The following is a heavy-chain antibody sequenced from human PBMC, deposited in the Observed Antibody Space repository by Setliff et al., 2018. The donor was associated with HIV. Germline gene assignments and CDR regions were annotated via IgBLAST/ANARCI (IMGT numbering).Heavy chain of an antibody. CDR1: GVSITTDGYF. D-gene: IGHD2-21*02. CDR3: AGGRYFRDISDSRFDF. Sequence: SETLSLTCSVSGVSITTDGYFWSWIRHYPGKGLEWIGYMYHTGNTYSDPSLASRLVMSLDPSKNQFSLKLNSMTAADTAMFYCAGGRYFRDISDSRFDFWGQGMLVTVSS. J-gene: IGHJ4*02. V-gene: IGHV4-31*03. CDR2: MYHTGNT.